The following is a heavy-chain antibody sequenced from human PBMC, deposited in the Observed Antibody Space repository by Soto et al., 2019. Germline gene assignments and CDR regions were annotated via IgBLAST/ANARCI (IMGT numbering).Heavy chain of an antibody. V-gene: IGHV3-48*03. J-gene: IGHJ4*02. D-gene: IGHD3-10*01. Sequence: GSLRLSCAASGFTFSSYEMNWVRQAPGKGLEWVSYISSSGSTIYYADSVKGRFTISRDNAKNSLYLQMNSLRVEDTAVYYCARDGSNYYGSGSYPYWGQGTLVTVSS. CDR3: ARDGSNYYGSGSYPY. CDR2: ISSSGSTI. CDR1: GFTFSSYE.